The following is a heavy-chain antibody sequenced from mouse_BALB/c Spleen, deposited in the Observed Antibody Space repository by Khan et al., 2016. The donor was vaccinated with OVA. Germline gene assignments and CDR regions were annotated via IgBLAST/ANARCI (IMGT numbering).Heavy chain of an antibody. J-gene: IGHJ2*01. CDR3: TRDRIDY. Sequence: QVQLKESGAERAKPEASVKMSCKASGYTFTTYWMHWVKQRPGQGLEWIGYINPTSGYTDYNEKFKDRATLSADKSSSTAYMQLSSLTSEDSAVYYCTRDRIDYWGQGTTLTVSS. CDR2: INPTSGYT. V-gene: IGHV1-7*01. CDR1: GYTFTTYW.